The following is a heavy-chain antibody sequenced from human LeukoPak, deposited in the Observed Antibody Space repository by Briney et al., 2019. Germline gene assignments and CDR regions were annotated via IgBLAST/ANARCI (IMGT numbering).Heavy chain of an antibody. Sequence: GGSLRLSCAASGFSFNIYWMSWVRQAPGKGLERVANIKQDGGEKYYVDSVKGRFTISRDNAKNSLYLQMNSLRAEDTAVYYCARTTVDGAFDIWGRGTMVTVSS. J-gene: IGHJ3*02. CDR1: GFSFNIYW. CDR2: IKQDGGEK. D-gene: IGHD4-23*01. V-gene: IGHV3-7*01. CDR3: ARTTVDGAFDI.